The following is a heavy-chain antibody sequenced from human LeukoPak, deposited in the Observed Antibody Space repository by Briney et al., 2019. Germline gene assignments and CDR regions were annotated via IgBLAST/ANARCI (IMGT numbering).Heavy chain of an antibody. V-gene: IGHV1-69*05. CDR2: IIPIFGTA. Sequence: SVKVSCKASGGTFSSYAISWVRQAPGQGLEWMGGIIPIFGTANYAQNLQGRVTMTTDTSTSTAYMELRSLRSDDTAMYYCARGTLNAFDIWGQGTMVTVSS. J-gene: IGHJ3*02. CDR1: GGTFSSYA. CDR3: ARGTLNAFDI.